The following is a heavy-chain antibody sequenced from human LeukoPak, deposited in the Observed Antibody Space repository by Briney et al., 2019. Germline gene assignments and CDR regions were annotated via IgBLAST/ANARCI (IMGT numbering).Heavy chain of an antibody. Sequence: ASVKVSCKASGYTFTSYYMHWVRQAPGQGLEWMGIINPSGGSTSYAQKFQGRVTMTRDTSTSTAYMELRSLRSDDTAVYYCARDPHDPVVVVAATPDYWGQGTLVTVSS. D-gene: IGHD2-15*01. J-gene: IGHJ4*02. CDR3: ARDPHDPVVVVAATPDY. CDR1: GYTFTSYY. CDR2: INPSGGST. V-gene: IGHV1-46*01.